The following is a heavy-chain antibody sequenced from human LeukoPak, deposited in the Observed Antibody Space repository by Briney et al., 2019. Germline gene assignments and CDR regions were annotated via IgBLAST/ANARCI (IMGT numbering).Heavy chain of an antibody. V-gene: IGHV3-30*04. CDR2: ISYDGSIK. CDR1: GFTFSSYA. CDR3: ARGPARPYYCYYMDV. Sequence: PGGSLRLSCAASGFTFSSYAMHWVRQAPGKGLEWVAVISYDGSIKYYADSVKGRFTISRENSKNTLYLQMNSLRAEDTAVYYCARGPARPYYCYYMDVWGKGTTVTVSS. D-gene: IGHD6-6*01. J-gene: IGHJ6*03.